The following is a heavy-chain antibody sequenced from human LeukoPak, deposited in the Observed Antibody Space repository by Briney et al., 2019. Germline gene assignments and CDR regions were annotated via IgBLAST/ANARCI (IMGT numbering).Heavy chain of an antibody. V-gene: IGHV3-21*04. Sequence: PGGSLRLSCAASGLTVSSNYMSWVRQAPGKGLEWVSSISSSSSYIYYADSVKGRFTISRDNAKNSLYLQMNSLRAEDTAVYYCAKTRPYDYVWGSYRPRGPYFDYWGQGTLVTVSS. D-gene: IGHD3-16*02. J-gene: IGHJ4*02. CDR1: GLTVSSNY. CDR3: AKTRPYDYVWGSYRPRGPYFDY. CDR2: ISSSSSYI.